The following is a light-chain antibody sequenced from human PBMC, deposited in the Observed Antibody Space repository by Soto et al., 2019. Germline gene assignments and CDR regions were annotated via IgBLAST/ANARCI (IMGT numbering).Light chain of an antibody. V-gene: IGKV3-20*01. Sequence: EIVLTQSPGTLSLSPGDRATLSCRASQSVSSSSLAWYQQTPGQAPRLLIYGASSRATGIPDRFSGSGSGTDFTLTISRLEPDDFAVYYCQDYGSSRTFGQGTKVELK. CDR3: QDYGSSRT. CDR2: GAS. J-gene: IGKJ1*01. CDR1: QSVSSSS.